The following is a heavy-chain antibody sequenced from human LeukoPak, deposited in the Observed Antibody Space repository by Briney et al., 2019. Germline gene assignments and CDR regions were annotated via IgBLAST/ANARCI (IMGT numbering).Heavy chain of an antibody. CDR3: ARDPDTMTYDY. V-gene: IGHV4-30-4*08. CDR2: IYYSGST. CDR1: GGSISSGDYY. J-gene: IGHJ4*02. D-gene: IGHD3-22*01. Sequence: PSETLSLTCTVSGGSISSGDYYWSWIRQPPGKGLEWIGYIYYSGSTYYNPSLKSRVTISVDTSKSQFSLKLSSVTAADTAVYYYARDPDTMTYDYWGQGTLVTVSS.